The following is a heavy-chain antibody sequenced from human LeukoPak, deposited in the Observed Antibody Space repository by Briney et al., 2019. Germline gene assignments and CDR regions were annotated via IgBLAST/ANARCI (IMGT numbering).Heavy chain of an antibody. J-gene: IGHJ6*03. CDR2: IYTSGST. V-gene: IGHV4-61*02. D-gene: IGHD5-12*01. CDR1: GGSISSGSYY. Sequence: PSETLSLTCTVSGGSISSGSYYWSWIRQPAGKGLEWIGRIYTSGSTNYNPSLKSRATISVDTSKSQFSLKLSSVTAADTAVYYCARVVYSGYDFRGAMDVWGKGTTVTVSS. CDR3: ARVVYSGYDFRGAMDV.